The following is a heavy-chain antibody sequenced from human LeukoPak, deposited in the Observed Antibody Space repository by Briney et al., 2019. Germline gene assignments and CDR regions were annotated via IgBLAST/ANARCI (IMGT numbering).Heavy chain of an antibody. CDR2: ISSNGGST. CDR1: GFTFSSYA. CDR3: ARVFSLSDGEVVAATLPIYYYYGMDV. V-gene: IGHV3-64*04. J-gene: IGHJ6*02. D-gene: IGHD2-15*01. Sequence: PGGSLRLSCSASGFTFSSYAMHWVRQAPGKGLEYVSAISSNGGSTYYADSVKGRFTISRDNSKNTLYLQMNSLRAEDTAVYYCARVFSLSDGEVVAATLPIYYYYGMDVWGQGTTVTVSS.